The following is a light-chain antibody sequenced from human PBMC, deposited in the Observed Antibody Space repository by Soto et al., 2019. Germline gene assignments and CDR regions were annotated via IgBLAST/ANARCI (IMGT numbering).Light chain of an antibody. Sequence: QSVLTQPPSASGTPGQRFTISCSGSTSNIGSHSVNWFRHLPGTAPKLLINTNNQRPSGVPDRFSGYKSGTSATLVISGLQYEDEADYYCATWDDRLKGVFGTGTKLTVL. CDR3: ATWDDRLKGV. J-gene: IGLJ1*01. CDR2: TNN. CDR1: TSNIGSHS. V-gene: IGLV1-44*01.